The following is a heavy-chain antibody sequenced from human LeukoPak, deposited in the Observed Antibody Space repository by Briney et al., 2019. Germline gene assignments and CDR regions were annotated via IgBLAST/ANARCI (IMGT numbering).Heavy chain of an antibody. Sequence: GGSLRLSCAASGFTFSSYWMSWVRQAPGKGLEWVANIKQDGSEKYYVDSVKGRFTISRDNAKNSLYLQMNSLRAEDTAVYYCARDKSWSYDWNDDGRYDAFDIWGQGTMVTVSS. D-gene: IGHD1-1*01. CDR2: IKQDGSEK. CDR3: ARDKSWSYDWNDDGRYDAFDI. V-gene: IGHV3-7*01. J-gene: IGHJ3*02. CDR1: GFTFSSYW.